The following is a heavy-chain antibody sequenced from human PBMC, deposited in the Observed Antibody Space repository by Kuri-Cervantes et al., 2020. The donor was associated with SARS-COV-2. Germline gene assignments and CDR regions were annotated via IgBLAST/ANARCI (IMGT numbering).Heavy chain of an antibody. CDR3: AKDTGGATVGGYFDY. CDR1: GFTFSNYG. CDR2: VRYDGGEK. V-gene: IGHV3-30*02. Sequence: GESLKISCAASGFTFSNYGMHWVRQAPGKGLEWVAFVRYDGGEKHYADSVKGRFAISRDSSKNTLYLQMNSLRAEDTAVYYCAKDTGGATVGGYFDYWGQGTLVTVSS. D-gene: IGHD1-26*01. J-gene: IGHJ4*02.